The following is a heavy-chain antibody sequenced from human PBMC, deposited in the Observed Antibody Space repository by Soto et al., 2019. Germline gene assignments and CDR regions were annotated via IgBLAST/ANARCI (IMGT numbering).Heavy chain of an antibody. CDR2: ISGSGGST. D-gene: IGHD3-3*01. Sequence: GGSLRLSCAASGFTFSSYAMSWVRQAPGKGLEWVSAISGSGGSTYYADSVKGRFTISRDNSKNTLYLQMNSLRAEDTAVYYGAKVSCDTYYDIWSGWGLGVFDYWGQGTLVTVSS. J-gene: IGHJ4*02. CDR1: GFTFSSYA. CDR3: AKVSCDTYYDIWSGWGLGVFDY. V-gene: IGHV3-23*01.